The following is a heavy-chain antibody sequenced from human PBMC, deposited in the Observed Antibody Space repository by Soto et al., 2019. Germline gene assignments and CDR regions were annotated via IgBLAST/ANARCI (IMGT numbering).Heavy chain of an antibody. CDR1: GYTFTSYY. V-gene: IGHV1-46*01. D-gene: IGHD3-9*01. CDR2: INPSGGST. Sequence: VQGSCTASGYTFTSYYMHLVREAPGQGLEWMGIINPSGGSTSYAQKFQGRVTMTRDTSTSTVYMELSSLRSEDTAVYYCARSSGYYDIWTGPWGAFDIWGQGTMVTVSS. CDR3: ARSSGYYDIWTGPWGAFDI. J-gene: IGHJ3*02.